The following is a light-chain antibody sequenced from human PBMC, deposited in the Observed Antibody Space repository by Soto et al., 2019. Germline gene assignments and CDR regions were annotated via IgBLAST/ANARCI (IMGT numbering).Light chain of an antibody. J-gene: IGLJ3*02. V-gene: IGLV2-23*02. Sequence: QSVLTQPASVSGSPGQSITISCTGTSSDVGRYNLVSWYQQHPGRAPKLMIYEVNKRPSGVSNRFSASKSGNTAPLTISGLQAEDEADYYCCSYAGSTTFVFGGGTKLTVL. CDR3: CSYAGSTTFV. CDR2: EVN. CDR1: SSDVGRYNL.